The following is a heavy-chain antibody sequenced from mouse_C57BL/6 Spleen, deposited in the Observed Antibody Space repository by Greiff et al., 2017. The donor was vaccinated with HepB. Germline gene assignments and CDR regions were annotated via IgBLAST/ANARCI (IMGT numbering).Heavy chain of an antibody. V-gene: IGHV14-3*01. CDR1: GFNIKNTY. D-gene: IGHD3-2*02. Sequence: VQLKESVAELVRPGASVKLSCTASGFNIKNTYMHWVKQRPEQGLEWIGRIDPANGNTKYAPKFQGKATITADTSSNTAYLQLSSLTSEDTAIYYCANGKDSSGYDAMDYWGQGTSVTVSS. CDR3: ANGKDSSGYDAMDY. J-gene: IGHJ4*01. CDR2: IDPANGNT.